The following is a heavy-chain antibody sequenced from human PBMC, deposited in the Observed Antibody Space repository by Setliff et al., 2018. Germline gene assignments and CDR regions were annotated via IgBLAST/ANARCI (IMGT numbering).Heavy chain of an antibody. CDR3: ARLVRYCTKVACQRLLGDDY. J-gene: IGHJ4*02. CDR1: GYTFSDYI. D-gene: IGHD2-8*01. Sequence: ASVKVSCKASGYTFSDYIINWVRQAPGQGLEWVGWISPYTGKTYFAQKLQGRVTMTTDTSTGIAYMELRSLRSDDTAIYFCARLVRYCTKVACQRLLGDDYWGQGALVTVSS. CDR2: ISPYTGKT. V-gene: IGHV1-18*01.